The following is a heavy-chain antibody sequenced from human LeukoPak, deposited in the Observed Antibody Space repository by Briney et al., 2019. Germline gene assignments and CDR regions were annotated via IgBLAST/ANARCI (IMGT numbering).Heavy chain of an antibody. CDR1: GFTFSDYY. D-gene: IGHD2-15*01. CDR3: ARHRSGGSQDDAFDI. Sequence: GGSLRLSCAASGFTFSDYYMSWIRQAPGKGLEWVSYISSSGSTIYYADSVKGRFTISRDNAKNSLYLQMNSLRAEDTAVYYCARHRSGGSQDDAFDIWGQGTMVTVSS. CDR2: ISSSGSTI. J-gene: IGHJ3*02. V-gene: IGHV3-11*01.